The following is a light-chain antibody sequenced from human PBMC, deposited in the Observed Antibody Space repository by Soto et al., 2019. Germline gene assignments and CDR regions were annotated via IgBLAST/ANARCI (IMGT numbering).Light chain of an antibody. CDR2: DTS. V-gene: IGKV3-20*01. CDR3: EQYGSSPFT. Sequence: EIVLTQSPGTLSLSPGARATLSCRANQSVRSSSSAWYQQRPGQAPRLLIYDTSIRDTGIPDRFSGSGSGTDFTLTISRLEPEDFAVYYCEQYGSSPFTFGQGTKLEI. J-gene: IGKJ2*01. CDR1: QSVRSSS.